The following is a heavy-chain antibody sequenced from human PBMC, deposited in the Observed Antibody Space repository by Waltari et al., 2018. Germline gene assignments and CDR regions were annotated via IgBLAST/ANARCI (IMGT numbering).Heavy chain of an antibody. V-gene: IGHV4-39*01. CDR3: ARQLRFVDWIPRYFDS. Sequence: QMELQESGPRLVKPSETLSLTCNVSGDSISGSRNYWDWLRQPPGKNLQWIGSIYYSGTTYSTPSLKGRLAISVDTSRNQFSLNVNSVTAADTGIYYCARQLRFVDWIPRYFDSWGRGTLATVSS. CDR2: IYYSGTT. CDR1: GDSISGSRNY. D-gene: IGHD3-3*01. J-gene: IGHJ4*02.